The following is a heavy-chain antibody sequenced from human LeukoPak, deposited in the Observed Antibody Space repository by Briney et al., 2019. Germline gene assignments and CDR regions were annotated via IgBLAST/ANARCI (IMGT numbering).Heavy chain of an antibody. D-gene: IGHD2-2*01. Sequence: ASVKVSCKVSGYTLTELSMHWVRQAPGKGLEWMGGFDPEDGETIYAQKFQGRVTMTEDTSTDTAYMELSSLRSEDTAVYYCATPVVPAALDIDLAYYFDYWGQGSLVIVSS. CDR1: GYTLTELS. CDR3: ATPVVPAALDIDLAYYFDY. J-gene: IGHJ4*02. V-gene: IGHV1-24*01. CDR2: FDPEDGET.